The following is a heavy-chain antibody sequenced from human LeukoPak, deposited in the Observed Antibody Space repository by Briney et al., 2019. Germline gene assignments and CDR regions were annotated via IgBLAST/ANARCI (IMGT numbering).Heavy chain of an antibody. CDR1: GGTFSSYA. Sequence: GSSVKVSCKASGGTFSSYAISWVRQAPGQGLEWMGGIIPIFGTANYAQKFQGRVTITADESTSTAYVELSSLRSEDTAVYYCATNLRHVDTAMALAAGRYYYYYMDVWGKGTTVTVSS. J-gene: IGHJ6*03. CDR2: IIPIFGTA. D-gene: IGHD5-18*01. CDR3: ATNLRHVDTAMALAAGRYYYYYMDV. V-gene: IGHV1-69*01.